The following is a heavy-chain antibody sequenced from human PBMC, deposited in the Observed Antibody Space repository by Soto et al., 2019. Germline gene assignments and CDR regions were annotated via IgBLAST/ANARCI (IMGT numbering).Heavy chain of an antibody. D-gene: IGHD1-1*01. V-gene: IGHV4-61*01. CDR3: ARERTGDPTFFDY. CDR2: IYNSGST. Sequence: QVQLRESGPGLVKSSETLSLTCTVSGSSVSSGSYYWSWIRQPPGKGLEWIGYIYNSGSTNYNPSLKSRVTISVDTSKSQFSLRLSSVSAADTAVYYCARERTGDPTFFDYWGQGTLVTVSS. CDR1: GSSVSSGSYY. J-gene: IGHJ4*02.